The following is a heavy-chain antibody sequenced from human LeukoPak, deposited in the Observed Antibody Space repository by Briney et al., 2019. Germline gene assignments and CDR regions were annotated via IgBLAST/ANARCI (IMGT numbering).Heavy chain of an antibody. CDR3: ARGAIAAAGTSPFDY. J-gene: IGHJ4*02. Sequence: GGSLRLSCAASGFTFISYAMHWVRQAPGKGLEWVAVISYDGSNKYYADSVKGRFTISRDNSKNTLYLQMNSLRAEDTAVYYCARGAIAAAGTSPFDYWGQGTLVTVSS. CDR2: ISYDGSNK. D-gene: IGHD6-13*01. V-gene: IGHV3-30*04. CDR1: GFTFISYA.